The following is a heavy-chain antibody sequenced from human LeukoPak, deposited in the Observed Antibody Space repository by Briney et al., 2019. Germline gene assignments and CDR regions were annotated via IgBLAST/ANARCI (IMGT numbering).Heavy chain of an antibody. CDR2: ISANGGAT. V-gene: IGHV3-23*01. Sequence: SGGSLRLSCAASGFTFSSYSMNWVRQAPGKGLECVSLISANGGATYYADSVKGRFTISRDNSKSTLYLQMNSLRADDTAVYYCAKASGSPYYFDYWGQGTLVTVSS. CDR1: GFTFSSYS. D-gene: IGHD3-10*01. CDR3: AKASGSPYYFDY. J-gene: IGHJ4*02.